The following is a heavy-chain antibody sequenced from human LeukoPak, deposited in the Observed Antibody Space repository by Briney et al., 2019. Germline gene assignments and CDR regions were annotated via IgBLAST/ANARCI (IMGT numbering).Heavy chain of an antibody. CDR2: INHSGST. D-gene: IGHD1-26*01. CDR1: GGSFSGYY. CDR3: MAVGYYRYYYYMDV. V-gene: IGHV4-34*03. Sequence: SETLSLTCAVYGGSFSGYYWSWIRQPPGKGLEWIGEINHSGSTNYNPSLKSRVTISVDTSKNQFSLKLSSVTAADTAVYYCMAVGYYRYYYYMDVWGKGTTVTVSS. J-gene: IGHJ6*03.